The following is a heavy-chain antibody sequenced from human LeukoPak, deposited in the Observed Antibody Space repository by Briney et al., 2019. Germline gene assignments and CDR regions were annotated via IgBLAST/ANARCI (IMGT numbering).Heavy chain of an antibody. CDR1: GGSISSSSYY. CDR2: IYYSGCT. Sequence: SETLSLTCTVSGGSISSSSYYWGWIRQPPGKGLEWIGCIYYSGCTYYNPSLKSRVTISVDTSKNQFSLKLSSVTAADTAVYYCARAGYSRAYNDYWGQGTLVTVSS. J-gene: IGHJ4*02. CDR3: ARAGYSRAYNDY. D-gene: IGHD6-25*01. V-gene: IGHV4-39*07.